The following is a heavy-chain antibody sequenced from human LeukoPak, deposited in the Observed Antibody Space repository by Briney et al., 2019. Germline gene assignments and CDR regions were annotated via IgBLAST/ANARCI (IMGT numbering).Heavy chain of an antibody. J-gene: IGHJ4*02. CDR1: GGSISSGDYY. Sequence: SETLSLTCTVSGGSISSGDYYWSWIRQPPGKGLEWIGYIYYSGSTYYNPSLKTRVTISVDTSKNQFSLKLSSVTAADTAVYYCARDDRSGGSLLDYWGQGTLVTVSS. CDR3: ARDDRSGGSLLDY. D-gene: IGHD2-15*01. CDR2: IYYSGST. V-gene: IGHV4-30-4*01.